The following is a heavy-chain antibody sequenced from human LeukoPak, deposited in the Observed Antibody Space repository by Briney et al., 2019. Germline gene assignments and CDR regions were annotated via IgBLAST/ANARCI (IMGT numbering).Heavy chain of an antibody. CDR1: GFTVSSNY. D-gene: IGHD3/OR15-3a*01. V-gene: IGHV3-53*01. CDR2: IYSGGST. J-gene: IGHJ4*02. Sequence: QSGGSLRLSCAASGFTVSSNYMNWVRQAPGKGLEWGSVIYSGGSTYYADSVKGRVTISRDTSKNTLYLQMNSLRVEDTAVYYCEDSVDYWGQGTLVTVSS. CDR3: EDSVDY.